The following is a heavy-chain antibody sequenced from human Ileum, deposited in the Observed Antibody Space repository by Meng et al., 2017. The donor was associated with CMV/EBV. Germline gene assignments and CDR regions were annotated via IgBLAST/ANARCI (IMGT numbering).Heavy chain of an antibody. V-gene: IGHV5-51*01. D-gene: IGHD6-13*01. Sequence: GGSLRLSCKGSGYSFTSYWIGWVRQMPGKGLEWMGIIYPGDSDTRYSPSFQGQVTISADKSISTAYLQWSSLKASDTAMYYCARSSSSWYNWFDPWGQGTLVTVSS. J-gene: IGHJ5*02. CDR3: ARSSSSWYNWFDP. CDR2: IYPGDSDT. CDR1: GYSFTSYW.